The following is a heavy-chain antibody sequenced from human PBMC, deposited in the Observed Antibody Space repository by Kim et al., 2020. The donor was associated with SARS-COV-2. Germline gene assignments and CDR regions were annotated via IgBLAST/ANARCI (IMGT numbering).Heavy chain of an antibody. CDR3: AKGRGYSSSWYGIDY. D-gene: IGHD6-13*01. V-gene: IGHV3-9*01. CDR2: ISWNSGSI. J-gene: IGHJ4*02. CDR1: GFTFDDYA. Sequence: GGSLRLSCAASGFTFDDYAMHWVRQAPGKGLEWVSGISWNSGSIGYADSVKGRFTISRDNAKNSLYLQMNSLRAEDTALYYCAKGRGYSSSWYGIDYWGQGPLVTVSS.